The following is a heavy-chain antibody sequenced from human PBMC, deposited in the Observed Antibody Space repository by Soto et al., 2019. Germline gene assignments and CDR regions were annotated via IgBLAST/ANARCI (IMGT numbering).Heavy chain of an antibody. Sequence: QVQLQESGPGPVKASETLSLTCTLSGGSTSGNYWSWIRQPAGKGLEWIGRIYSSGRTHYNPSLKGRVTLSVSTNHFTLKLNSVTAADTAVYYCAGDFDVNTALDYWYFDLWGRGTLVTVSS. CDR1: GGSTSGNY. CDR3: AGDFDVNTALDYWYFDL. J-gene: IGHJ2*01. V-gene: IGHV4-4*07. D-gene: IGHD5-18*01. CDR2: IYSSGRT.